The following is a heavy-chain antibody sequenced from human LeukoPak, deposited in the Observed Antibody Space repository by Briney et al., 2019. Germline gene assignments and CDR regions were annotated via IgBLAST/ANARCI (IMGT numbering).Heavy chain of an antibody. D-gene: IGHD6-19*01. CDR1: GGSFSGYY. CDR3: ARDKRVAVAGTYIYYYYMDV. J-gene: IGHJ6*03. V-gene: IGHV4-4*07. CDR2: IYISGSGST. Sequence: NPSETLSLTCAVYGGSFSGYYWSWIRQPAGKGLEWIGRIYISGSGSTNYNPSLKSRVTMSVDTSKNQFSPKLSSVTAADTAVYYCARDKRVAVAGTYIYYYYMDVWGNGTTVTISS.